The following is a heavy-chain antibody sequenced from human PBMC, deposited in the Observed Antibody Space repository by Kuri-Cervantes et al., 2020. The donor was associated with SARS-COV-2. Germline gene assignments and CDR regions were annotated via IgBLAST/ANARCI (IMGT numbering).Heavy chain of an antibody. J-gene: IGHJ6*03. V-gene: IGHV3-30-3*01. CDR1: GFTFSSYA. CDR2: ISYDGSNK. CDR3: SKALSRSFLYYYYMDV. Sequence: GGSLRLSCAASGFTFSSYAMHWVRQAPGKGLEWVAVISYDGSNKYYADSVKGRFTISRDNSKSMLYMQINSLRAEDTAVYYCSKALSRSFLYYYYMDVWGKGTTVTVSS. D-gene: IGHD3-10*01.